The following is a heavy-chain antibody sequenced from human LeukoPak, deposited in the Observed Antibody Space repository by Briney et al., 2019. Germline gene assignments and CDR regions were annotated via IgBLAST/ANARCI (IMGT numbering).Heavy chain of an antibody. CDR1: GGSISSSSYY. D-gene: IGHD3-22*01. V-gene: IGHV4-39*07. J-gene: IGHJ3*02. CDR3: ASLRGRDSSGYYYNAFDI. CDR2: IYYSGST. Sequence: SETLSLTCTVSGGSISSSSYYWGWIRQPPGKGLEWIGSIYYSGSTYYNPSLKSRVTISVDTSKNQFSLKLSSVTAADTAVYYCASLRGRDSSGYYYNAFDIWGQGTMVTVSS.